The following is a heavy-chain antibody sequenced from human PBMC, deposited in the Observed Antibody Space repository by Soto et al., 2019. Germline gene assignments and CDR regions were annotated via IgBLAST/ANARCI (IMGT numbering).Heavy chain of an antibody. V-gene: IGHV4-39*07. CDR3: ARERSGYQYNFVN. CDR1: GGSISSSSHF. D-gene: IGHD3-3*01. J-gene: IGHJ4*02. Sequence: SETLSLTCSVSGGSISSSSHFWGWIRQPPGKGLEWIGTIYYSGSTYYNPSLKSRVTISVDTSKNQFSLKLSSVTAADTAVYYCARERSGYQYNFVNWSQRTLVTVAS. CDR2: IYYSGST.